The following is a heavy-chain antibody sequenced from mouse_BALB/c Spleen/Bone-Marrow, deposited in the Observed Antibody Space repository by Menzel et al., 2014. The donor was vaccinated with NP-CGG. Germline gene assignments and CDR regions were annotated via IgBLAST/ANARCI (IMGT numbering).Heavy chain of an antibody. CDR1: GFTFSSYT. J-gene: IGHJ4*01. V-gene: IGHV5-6-4*01. CDR2: ISSGGSYT. D-gene: IGHD2-1*01. Sequence: EVQLQQSGGGLVKPGGSLKLSCAASGFTFSSYTMSWVRQTPEKRLEWVATISSGGSYTYYPDSVKGRFTISRDNAKNTLYLQMSSLKSEDTAMYYCTRDGKGNYDYAMGYWGQGTSVTVSS. CDR3: TRDGKGNYDYAMGY.